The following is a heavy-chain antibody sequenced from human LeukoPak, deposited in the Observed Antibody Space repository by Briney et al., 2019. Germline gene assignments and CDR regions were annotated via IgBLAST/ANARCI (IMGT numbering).Heavy chain of an antibody. CDR2: IWYDGSNK. V-gene: IGHV3-33*01. D-gene: IGHD5-12*01. CDR1: GFTFSSYG. J-gene: IGHJ4*02. CDR3: ARDAGGYSGYDFSGY. Sequence: PGGSLRLSCAASGFTFSSYGMHWVRQAPGKGLEWVAVIWYDGSNKYYADSVKGRFTISRDNAKNSLYLQMNSLRAEDTAVYYCARDAGGYSGYDFSGYWGQGTLVTVSS.